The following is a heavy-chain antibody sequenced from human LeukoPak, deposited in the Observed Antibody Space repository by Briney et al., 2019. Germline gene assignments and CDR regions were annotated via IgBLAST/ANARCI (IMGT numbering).Heavy chain of an antibody. Sequence: ASVKVSCKASGYTFTGYYMHWVRQAPGQGLEWMGWINPNNGGTNYAQKFQGRVTMTRDTSISTAYMELSRLRSDDTAVYYCARVPSHFDWGDDYWGQGTLVAVSS. CDR3: ARVPSHFDWGDDY. D-gene: IGHD3-9*01. V-gene: IGHV1-2*02. J-gene: IGHJ4*02. CDR1: GYTFTGYY. CDR2: INPNNGGT.